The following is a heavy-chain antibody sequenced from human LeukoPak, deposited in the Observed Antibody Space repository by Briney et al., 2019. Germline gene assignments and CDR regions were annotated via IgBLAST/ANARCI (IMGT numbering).Heavy chain of an antibody. Sequence: SETLSLSCTVSRASVKTYSWSWVRQTPGKGLEWIGYVSYTGAANYNPSLKSRVTMSVDTSRNQFFLKLSSGTAADTAVYYCARHPVGPGALDGWGQGSSVTVSS. CDR1: RASVKTYS. J-gene: IGHJ6*02. V-gene: IGHV4-59*08. CDR3: ARHPVGPGALDG. CDR2: VSYTGAA.